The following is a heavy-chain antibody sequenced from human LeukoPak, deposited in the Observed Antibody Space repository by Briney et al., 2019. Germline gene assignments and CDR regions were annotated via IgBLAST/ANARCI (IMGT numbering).Heavy chain of an antibody. J-gene: IGHJ4*02. CDR3: ARDDGGVICYPGGY. Sequence: ASVKVSCTASGYIFATDVVNWVRKAPGQRPESMGGIKAGNGDTTSSQNFQDRLTITRDTSASTVYMELSSLTSEDTALYYCARDDGGVICYPGGYSGQGNLGTVSS. CDR2: IKAGNGDT. D-gene: IGHD2-8*02. V-gene: IGHV1-3*01. CDR1: GYIFATDV.